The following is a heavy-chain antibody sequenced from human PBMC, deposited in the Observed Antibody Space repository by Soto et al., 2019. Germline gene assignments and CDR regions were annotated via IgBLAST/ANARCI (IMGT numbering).Heavy chain of an antibody. Sequence: PGGSLRLSCAASGFTFSDYYMTWIRQAPGKGLEWVSSISNSGRTIYYADSVKGRFTISRDNAKISLYLQMNSLRAEDTAVYYCARDRGIAVATYYYYGMDVWGQGTTVTVSS. D-gene: IGHD6-19*01. CDR1: GFTFSDYY. V-gene: IGHV3-11*01. CDR3: ARDRGIAVATYYYYGMDV. J-gene: IGHJ6*02. CDR2: ISNSGRTI.